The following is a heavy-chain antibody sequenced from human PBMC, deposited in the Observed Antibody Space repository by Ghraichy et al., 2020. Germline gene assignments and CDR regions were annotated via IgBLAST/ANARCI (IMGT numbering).Heavy chain of an antibody. J-gene: IGHJ4*02. V-gene: IGHV4-34*01. D-gene: IGHD2-15*01. Sequence: SETLSLTCAVYGGSFSPFYWSWIRQPPGKGLEWIGEISHTGSTKYNPSLKSRLTISVDTSKNHFSLRLSSVTAADTAVYYCATAPYDLVVVAAASRSPFFDSWGQGTLVTVSS. CDR1: GGSFSPFY. CDR3: ATAPYDLVVVAAASRSPFFDS. CDR2: ISHTGST.